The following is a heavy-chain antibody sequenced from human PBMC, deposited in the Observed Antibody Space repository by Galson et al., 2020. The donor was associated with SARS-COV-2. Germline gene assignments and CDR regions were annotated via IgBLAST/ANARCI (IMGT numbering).Heavy chain of an antibody. CDR3: TRSQTGGYVPMGY. Sequence: SETLSLTCNVSSDPITTSYYWGWIRQPPGKGLEWIASIRFSGTTYYNPSLKSRVTISVDTTRKQSSLKLSSVTAADTAFYYCTRSQTGGYVPMGYWSQGTLVTVSS. D-gene: IGHD5-12*01. CDR1: SDPITTSYY. J-gene: IGHJ4*02. V-gene: IGHV4-39*01. CDR2: IRFSGTT.